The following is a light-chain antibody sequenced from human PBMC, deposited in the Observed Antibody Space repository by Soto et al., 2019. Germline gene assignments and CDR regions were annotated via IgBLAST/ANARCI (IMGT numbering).Light chain of an antibody. CDR3: QTWSTGIQV. V-gene: IGLV4-69*01. Sequence: QLVLTQSPSASASLGASVKLTCTLSSGHSSYAIAWHQQQPEKGPRYLMKLNSDGSHTKGDGIPDRFSGSSSGVEHYLTISSLQSEDEADYYCQTWSTGIQVFGGGTKVTVL. CDR1: SGHSSYA. CDR2: LNSDGSH. J-gene: IGLJ2*01.